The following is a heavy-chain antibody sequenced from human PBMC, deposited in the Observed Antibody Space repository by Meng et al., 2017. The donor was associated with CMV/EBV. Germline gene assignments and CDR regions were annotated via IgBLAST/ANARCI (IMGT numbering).Heavy chain of an antibody. Sequence: QGPRAQSGAEVKKPGSSGKVSCKASGGTFSSYAISWVRQAPGQGLEWMGGIIPIFGTANYAQKFQGRVTITADESTSTAYMELSSLRSEDTAVYYCARMPRDGYNYIDYWGQGTLVTVSS. CDR2: IIPIFGTA. CDR1: GGTFSSYA. V-gene: IGHV1-69*12. CDR3: ARMPRDGYNYIDY. J-gene: IGHJ4*02. D-gene: IGHD5-24*01.